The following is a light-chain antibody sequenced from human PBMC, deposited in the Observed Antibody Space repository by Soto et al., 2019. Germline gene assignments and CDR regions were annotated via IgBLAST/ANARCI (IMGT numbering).Light chain of an antibody. CDR1: QSVSTS. CDR3: QHYSNWPPWT. Sequence: EIVMTQSPATLSVSPGESATLSCRASQSVSTSLAWYRHKPGQAPRLLMYDASTRAAGIPTRFSGSGSGTEFTLTISSLQSEDFAVYYSQHYSNWPPWTFGQGTKVEIK. CDR2: DAS. J-gene: IGKJ1*01. V-gene: IGKV3-15*01.